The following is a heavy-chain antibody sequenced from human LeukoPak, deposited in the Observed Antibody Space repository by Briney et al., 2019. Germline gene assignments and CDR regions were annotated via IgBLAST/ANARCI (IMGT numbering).Heavy chain of an antibody. CDR3: ARGVVMVPATPNWFDP. J-gene: IGHJ5*02. CDR2: IYYSGNT. D-gene: IGHD2-15*01. Sequence: SETLSLTCTVSGGAISSGDYYWTWIRQHPGEGLECIGFIYYSGNTYYNPSLKSRVTISVYTSKNQFSLKLSSVTAADTAVYFCARGVVMVPATPNWFDPWGQGTLVTVSS. V-gene: IGHV4-31*03. CDR1: GGAISSGDYY.